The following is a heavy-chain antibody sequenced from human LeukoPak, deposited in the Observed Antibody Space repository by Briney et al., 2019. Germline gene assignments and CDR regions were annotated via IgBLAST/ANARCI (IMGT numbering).Heavy chain of an antibody. CDR2: ISGSGGST. V-gene: IGHV3-23*01. J-gene: IGHJ4*02. D-gene: IGHD3-10*01. CDR1: GFTFSSYA. Sequence: GGSLRLSCAASGFTFSSYAMNWVCQAPGKGLEWVSGISGSGGSTYYADSVKGRFTISRDNSKNTLYLQMNSLRAEDTAVYYCAKRASGSGTSLYYFDYWGQGTLVTVSS. CDR3: AKRASGSGTSLYYFDY.